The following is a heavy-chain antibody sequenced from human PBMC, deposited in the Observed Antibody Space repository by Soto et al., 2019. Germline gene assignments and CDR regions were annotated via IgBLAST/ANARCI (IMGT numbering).Heavy chain of an antibody. CDR3: ARDNYDYIWGSYRPYIDY. CDR1: GFTFSSYA. J-gene: IGHJ4*02. D-gene: IGHD3-16*02. Sequence: GGSLRLSCAASGFTFSSYAMSWVRQAPGKGLEWVSAISGSGGSTYYADSVKGRFTISRDNSKNTLYLQMNSLRAEDTAVYYCARDNYDYIWGSYRPYIDYWGQGTLVTVSS. V-gene: IGHV3-23*01. CDR2: ISGSGGST.